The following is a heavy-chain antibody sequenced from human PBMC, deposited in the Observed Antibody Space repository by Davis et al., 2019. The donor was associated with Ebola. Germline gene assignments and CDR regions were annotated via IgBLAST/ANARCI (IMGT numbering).Heavy chain of an antibody. CDR2: ISAYNGNT. CDR1: GYTFTSYG. D-gene: IGHD5-24*01. CDR3: AREVDGYNWNYFDY. J-gene: IGHJ4*02. V-gene: IGHV1-18*01. Sequence: AASVKVSCKASGYTFTSYGISWVRQAPGQGLEWMGWISAYNGNTNYAQKLQGRVTMTTDTSTSTAYMELRSLRSDDTAVYYCAREVDGYNWNYFDYWGQGTLVTVSS.